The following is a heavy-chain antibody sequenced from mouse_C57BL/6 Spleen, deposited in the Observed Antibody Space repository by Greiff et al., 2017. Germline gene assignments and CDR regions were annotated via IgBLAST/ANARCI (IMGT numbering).Heavy chain of an antibody. V-gene: IGHV1-18*01. Sequence: EVKLQESGPELVKPGASVKIPCKASGYTFTDYNMDWVKQSHGKSLEWIGDINPNNGGTIYNQKFKGKATLTVDKSSSTAYMELRSLTSEDTAVYYCARMTYRYYAMDYWGQGTSVTVAS. J-gene: IGHJ4*01. CDR3: ARMTYRYYAMDY. CDR1: GYTFTDYN. D-gene: IGHD5-1*01. CDR2: INPNNGGT.